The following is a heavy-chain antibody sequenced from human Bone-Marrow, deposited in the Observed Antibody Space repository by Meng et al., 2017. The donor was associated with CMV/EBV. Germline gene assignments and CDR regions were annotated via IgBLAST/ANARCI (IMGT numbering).Heavy chain of an antibody. CDR3: ATGLPNDSTSWYLKVWATKWFDP. J-gene: IGHJ5*02. D-gene: IGHD6-13*01. CDR2: INHSGNT. CDR1: GGSFSGYY. Sequence: SETLSLTCAVYGGSFSGYYWSWIRQPPGKGLEWIGEINHSGNTNYKASLKSRVTMSLDTSKNHFSLKLHSVTAADTAVYYCATGLPNDSTSWYLKVWATKWFDPWGRGTLVTVSS. V-gene: IGHV4-34*01.